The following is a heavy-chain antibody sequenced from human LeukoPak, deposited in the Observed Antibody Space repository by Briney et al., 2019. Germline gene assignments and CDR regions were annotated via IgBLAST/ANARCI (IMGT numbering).Heavy chain of an antibody. V-gene: IGHV4-59*11. CDR3: ATSRISVYYYMDV. D-gene: IGHD2-15*01. J-gene: IGHJ6*03. CDR1: GDSISRHY. CDR2: FYDSGSI. Sequence: PSETLSLTCTVSGDSISRHYWSWIRQPPGKGLEWIGYFYDSGSINYTPSLKSRVTMSVDTSKNQLSLRLSSVTTTDTAVYYCATSRISVYYYMDVWGSGTTVTVSS.